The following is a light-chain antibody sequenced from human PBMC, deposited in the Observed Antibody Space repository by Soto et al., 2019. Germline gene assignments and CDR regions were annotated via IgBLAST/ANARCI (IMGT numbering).Light chain of an antibody. V-gene: IGKV1-27*01. CDR3: QKYYTSPET. J-gene: IGKJ1*01. CDR2: DAS. CDR1: QVIGNY. Sequence: DIQMTQSPSSLSASVGDRVTITCRASQVIGNYLAWYQQKPGKDPKNLIYDASTLQSGVPSRFSGSGSGTDFTLTISSLQPEDVATYYCQKYYTSPETFGQGTKVEIK.